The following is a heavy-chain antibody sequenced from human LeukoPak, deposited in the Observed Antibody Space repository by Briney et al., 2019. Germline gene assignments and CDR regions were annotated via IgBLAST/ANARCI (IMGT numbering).Heavy chain of an antibody. J-gene: IGHJ6*02. CDR2: IRSGSNYI. CDR3: ARGAAGYYGMDF. Sequence: GGSLRLSCAASGFTFSTYTMNWVRQAPGKGLEWVSSIRSGSNYIYYADSVKGRFTISRDNAKNSLYLQVSSLRAEDTAVYYCARGAAGYYGMDFWGQGTTVTVSS. D-gene: IGHD6-19*01. CDR1: GFTFSTYT. V-gene: IGHV3-21*01.